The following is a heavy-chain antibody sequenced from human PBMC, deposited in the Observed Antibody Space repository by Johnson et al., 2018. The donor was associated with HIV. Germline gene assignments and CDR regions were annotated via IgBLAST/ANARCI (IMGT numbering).Heavy chain of an antibody. CDR1: GFTFSNYY. Sequence: QVQLVESGGGLVKPGGSLRLSCAASGFTFSNYYMSWIRQAPGKGLEWVSYISSSGSTIYYADSVTGRFTISRDNSKNTLYLQMNSLIAEDTAVYYGVRECNIAAASLVVAFDIWGQGTMVTVSS. D-gene: IGHD6-13*01. CDR3: VRECNIAAASLVVAFDI. CDR2: ISSSGSTI. J-gene: IGHJ3*02. V-gene: IGHV3-11*04.